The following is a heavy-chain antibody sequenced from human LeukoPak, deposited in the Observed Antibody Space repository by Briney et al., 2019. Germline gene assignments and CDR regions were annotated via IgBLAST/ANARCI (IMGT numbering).Heavy chain of an antibody. D-gene: IGHD3-22*01. J-gene: IGHJ5*02. V-gene: IGHV4-39*01. CDR1: GGSISSSSYY. CDR2: IYYSGST. Sequence: PSETLSLTCTVSGGSISSSSYYWGWIRQPPGKGLEWIGSIYYSGSTYYNPSLKSRVTISVDTSKNQFSLKLSSVTAADTAAYYCARPLYYYDSSGYFNWFDPWGQGTLVTVSS. CDR3: ARPLYYYDSSGYFNWFDP.